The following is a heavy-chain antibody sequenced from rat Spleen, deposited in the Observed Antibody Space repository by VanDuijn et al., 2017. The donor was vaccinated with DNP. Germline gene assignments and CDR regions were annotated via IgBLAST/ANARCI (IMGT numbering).Heavy chain of an antibody. CDR2: ISPSGSRT. D-gene: IGHD1-11*01. CDR1: GFTFSNYY. V-gene: IGHV5-27*01. J-gene: IGHJ2*01. CDR3: TTDFERGY. Sequence: EVQLVESGGNLVQPGMSLKLSCAASGFTFSNYYMAWVRQAPKKGLEWVAAISPSGSRTYYLDSVKGRFTISRDNAKSILYLQMDSLRSEDTATYYCTTDFERGYWGQGVMVTVSS.